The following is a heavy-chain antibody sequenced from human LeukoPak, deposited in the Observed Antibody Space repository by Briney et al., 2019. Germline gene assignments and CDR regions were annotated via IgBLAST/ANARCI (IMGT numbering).Heavy chain of an antibody. D-gene: IGHD2-15*01. V-gene: IGHV3-30*02. CDR1: GFTFSGYG. J-gene: IGHJ6*03. CDR3: AKNGDRGAYCSGGSCYPYYYYYMDV. CDR2: IRYDGSNK. Sequence: GGSLRLSCAASGFTFSGYGMHWVRQAPGKGLEWVAFIRYDGSNKYYADSVKGRFTISRDNSKNTLFLQVNSLRAEDTAIYYCAKNGDRGAYCSGGSCYPYYYYYMDVWGKGTTVTISS.